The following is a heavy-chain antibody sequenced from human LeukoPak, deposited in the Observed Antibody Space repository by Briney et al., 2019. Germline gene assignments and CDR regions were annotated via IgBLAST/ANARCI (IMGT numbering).Heavy chain of an antibody. CDR2: ISSSSSYI. Sequence: GRSLRLSCAAPGFTFSSYSMNWVRQAPGKGLEWVSSISSSSSYIYYADSVKGRFTISRDNAKNSLYLQMNSLRAEDTAVYYCARGVPSGETFDYWGQGTLVTVSS. J-gene: IGHJ4*02. CDR3: ARGVPSGETFDY. D-gene: IGHD1-1*01. V-gene: IGHV3-21*01. CDR1: GFTFSSYS.